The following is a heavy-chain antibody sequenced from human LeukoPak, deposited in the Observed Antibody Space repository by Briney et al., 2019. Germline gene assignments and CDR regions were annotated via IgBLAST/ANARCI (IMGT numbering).Heavy chain of an antibody. D-gene: IGHD5-18*01. V-gene: IGHV4-34*01. CDR2: INHSGST. Sequence: SETLSLTCAVHGGSFSGYYWSWVRQPPGKGLEWIGEINHSGSTNYNPSLKSRVTISVDTSKNQFSLKLSSVTAADTAVYYCARNPVDTAMVTGAFDSGAKGQWSPSL. J-gene: IGHJ3*02. CDR1: GGSFSGYY. CDR3: ARNPVDTAMVTGAFDS.